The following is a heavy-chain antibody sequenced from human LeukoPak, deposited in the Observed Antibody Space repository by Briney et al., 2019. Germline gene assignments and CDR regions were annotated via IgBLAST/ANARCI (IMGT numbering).Heavy chain of an antibody. V-gene: IGHV4-39*07. Sequence: PSETLSLTCTVSGGSISSDNYYWGWIRQPPGKGLEWIGSIYYSGSTYYNPSLKGRVTISVDTSKNQFSLKLSSVTAADTAVYYCARAVWFGVEKAYYYMDVWGKGTTVTISS. CDR1: GGSISSDNYY. J-gene: IGHJ6*03. CDR2: IYYSGST. D-gene: IGHD3-10*01. CDR3: ARAVWFGVEKAYYYMDV.